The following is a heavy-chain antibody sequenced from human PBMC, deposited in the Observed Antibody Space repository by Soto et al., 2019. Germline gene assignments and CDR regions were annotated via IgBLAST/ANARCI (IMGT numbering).Heavy chain of an antibody. Sequence: AGESLKISCKGSGYSFTSYWIGWVRQMPGKGLEWMGIIYPGDSDTRYSPSFQGQVTISADKSITTAYLQWSSLKASDTAMYYCASFKRATRHDDGFDIWGQGTMVTVSS. CDR1: GYSFTSYW. D-gene: IGHD2-15*01. V-gene: IGHV5-51*01. CDR3: ASFKRATRHDDGFDI. J-gene: IGHJ3*02. CDR2: IYPGDSDT.